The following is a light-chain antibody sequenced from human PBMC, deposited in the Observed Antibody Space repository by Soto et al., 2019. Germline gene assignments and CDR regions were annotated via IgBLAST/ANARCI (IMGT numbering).Light chain of an antibody. V-gene: IGLV2-14*01. CDR3: SSYTSSSTLLYV. Sequence: QSALTQPASVSGSPGQSITISCTGTSSDVGGYNYVSWYQQHPGKAPKLMIYDVSNRPSGVSNRFSGSKSGNTASLTISGLQAEDEADYYFSSYTSSSTLLYVFGNGTKVTVL. CDR1: SSDVGGYNY. J-gene: IGLJ1*01. CDR2: DVS.